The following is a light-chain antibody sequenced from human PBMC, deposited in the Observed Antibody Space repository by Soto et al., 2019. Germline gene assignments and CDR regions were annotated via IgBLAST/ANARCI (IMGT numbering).Light chain of an antibody. CDR3: CSYAGSNTYV. Sequence: QSALTQPASVSGSPGQSITISCTGTSSDVGNYNLVSWYQQHPGKAPKVMIYAGSNRPSGVSHRFSGFKSGNTASLTISGLQAEDEADYHCCSYAGSNTYVFGTGTKLT. CDR2: AGS. CDR1: SSDVGNYNL. J-gene: IGLJ1*01. V-gene: IGLV2-23*01.